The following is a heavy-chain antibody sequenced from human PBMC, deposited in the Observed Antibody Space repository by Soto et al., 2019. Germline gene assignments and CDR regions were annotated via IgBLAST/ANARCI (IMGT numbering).Heavy chain of an antibody. CDR2: ISGSGGST. CDR1: GFTFSSYA. V-gene: IGHV3-23*01. J-gene: IGHJ4*02. Sequence: EVQPLASGGGLVQPGGSLRLACAASGFTFSSYAMSWVRQATGKGLEWVSAISGSGGSTYYADSVKGRFTISRDNSKNTLYLQMNSLRAEDTAVYYCAKRPRDYFDYWGQGTLVTVSS. CDR3: AKRPRDYFDY.